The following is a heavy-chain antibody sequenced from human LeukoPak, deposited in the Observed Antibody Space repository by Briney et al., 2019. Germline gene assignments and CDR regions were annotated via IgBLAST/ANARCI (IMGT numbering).Heavy chain of an antibody. Sequence: ASVKVSCKASGYTFTGYYMHWVRQAPGQGLEWMGWINPNSGGTNYAQKFQGRVTMTRDTSISTAYMELSRLRSDDTAVYYCARGVGGSYYVMRGNWFDPWGQGTLVTVSS. CDR1: GYTFTGYY. CDR2: INPNSGGT. D-gene: IGHD1-26*01. V-gene: IGHV1-2*02. J-gene: IGHJ5*02. CDR3: ARGVGGSYYVMRGNWFDP.